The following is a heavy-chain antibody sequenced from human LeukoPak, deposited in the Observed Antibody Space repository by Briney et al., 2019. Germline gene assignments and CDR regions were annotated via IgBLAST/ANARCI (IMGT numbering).Heavy chain of an antibody. CDR3: ARSPRSYSYVKMYYFDY. CDR2: IYYSGST. J-gene: IGHJ4*02. D-gene: IGHD5-18*01. CDR1: GGSISSSSYY. V-gene: IGHV4-39*01. Sequence: SETLSLTCTVSGGSISSSSYYWGWIRQPPGTGLEWIGSIYYSGSTYYNPSLKSRVTISVDTSKNQFSLKLSSVTAADTAVYYCARSPRSYSYVKMYYFDYWGQGTLVTVSS.